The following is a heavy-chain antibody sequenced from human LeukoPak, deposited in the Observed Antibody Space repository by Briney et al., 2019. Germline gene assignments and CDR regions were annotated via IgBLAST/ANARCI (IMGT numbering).Heavy chain of an antibody. CDR1: GFTFSSYG. V-gene: IGHV3-30*02. J-gene: IGHJ6*02. D-gene: IGHD2-15*01. CDR2: IRFDGGEK. CDR3: AKDVYDCSGGSCPQYYYVMDV. Sequence: GGSLRLSCTASGFTFSSYGMHWVRQAPGKGLEWVSFIRFDGGEKYYADSVRGRFTISRDNSKNTLSLQMNSLRAEDTALYYCAKDVYDCSGGSCPQYYYVMDVWGQGTTVTVSS.